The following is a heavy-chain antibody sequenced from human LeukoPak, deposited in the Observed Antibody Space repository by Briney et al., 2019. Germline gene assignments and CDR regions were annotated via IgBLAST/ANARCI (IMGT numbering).Heavy chain of an antibody. CDR1: GCTFSSYE. CDR3: ATAPLYYYDSSGYTDY. V-gene: IGHV3-23*01. J-gene: IGHJ4*02. Sequence: QPGGSLRLSCAASGCTFSSYEMNWVRQAPGKGLEWVSAISGSGGSTYYADSVKGRFTISRDNSKNTLYLQMNSLRAEDTAVYYCATAPLYYYDSSGYTDYWGQGTLVTVSS. D-gene: IGHD3-22*01. CDR2: ISGSGGST.